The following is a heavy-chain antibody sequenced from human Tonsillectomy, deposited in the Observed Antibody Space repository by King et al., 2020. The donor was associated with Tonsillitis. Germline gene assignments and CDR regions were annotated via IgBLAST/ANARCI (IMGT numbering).Heavy chain of an antibody. J-gene: IGHJ6*02. CDR1: GFTFSSYA. Sequence: VQLVESGGGVVQPGRSLRLSCAASGFTFSSYAMHWVRQAPGKGLEWVAVISYDGSNKYYADSVKGRFTISRDNSKNTLYLQMNSLRAEDTAVYYCARGVLLRFLEWLSRPYGMDVWGHGTTVTVSS. V-gene: IGHV3-30-3*01. CDR3: ARGVLLRFLEWLSRPYGMDV. CDR2: ISYDGSNK. D-gene: IGHD3-3*01.